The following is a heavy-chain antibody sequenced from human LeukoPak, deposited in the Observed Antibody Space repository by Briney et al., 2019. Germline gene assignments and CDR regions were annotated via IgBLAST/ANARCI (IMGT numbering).Heavy chain of an antibody. D-gene: IGHD3-9*01. J-gene: IGHJ4*02. V-gene: IGHV3-15*01. CDR1: GFTFSNAW. CDR3: TTYITGYSAY. CDR2: ISTYTDGGTV. Sequence: GGSLRLSCAASGFTFSNAWMSWVRQAPGKGLEWVGRISTYTDGGTVDYAGPVRGRITISREDSRNTVYLQMNSLKREDTAVYYCTTYITGYSAYWGQGTLVTVSS.